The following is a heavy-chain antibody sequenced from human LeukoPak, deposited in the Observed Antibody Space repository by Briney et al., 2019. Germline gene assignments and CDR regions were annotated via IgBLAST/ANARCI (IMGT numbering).Heavy chain of an antibody. CDR2: IYTSGST. D-gene: IGHD3-22*01. J-gene: IGHJ6*02. Sequence: SQTLSLTCTVSGGSISSGSYYWSWIRQPAGKGLEWIGRIYTSGSTNCNPSLKSRVTISVDTSKNQFSLKLSSVTAADTAVYYCARGDYYDSSGYPYYYYYGMDVWGQGTTVTVSS. CDR1: GGSISSGSYY. V-gene: IGHV4-61*02. CDR3: ARGDYYDSSGYPYYYYYGMDV.